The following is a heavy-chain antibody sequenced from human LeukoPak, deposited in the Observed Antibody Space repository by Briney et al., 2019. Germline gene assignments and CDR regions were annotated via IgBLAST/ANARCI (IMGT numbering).Heavy chain of an antibody. D-gene: IGHD1-26*01. CDR1: GYTFTGYY. CDR2: INPNSGGT. Sequence: ASVKVSCKASGYTFTGYYMHWVRQAPGQGLEWMGWINPNSGGTNYAQKFQGRVTMTRDTSISTAYMELSRLRSEDTAVYYCARDQGYSGSYYRGPSNAFDIWGQGTMVTVSS. CDR3: ARDQGYSGSYYRGPSNAFDI. J-gene: IGHJ3*02. V-gene: IGHV1-2*02.